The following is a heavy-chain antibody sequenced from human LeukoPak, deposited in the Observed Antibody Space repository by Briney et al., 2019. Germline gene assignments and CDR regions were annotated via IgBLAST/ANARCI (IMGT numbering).Heavy chain of an antibody. CDR3: ARAFEGATLLLPADD. CDR2: INAGNGNT. Sequence: GASVNVSCKASGYTFTSYGISWVRQAPGQGLEWMGWINAGNGNTKYSQKFQGRVTITRDTSASTAYMELSSLRSEDTAVYYCARAFEGATLLLPADDWGQGTLVTVSS. J-gene: IGHJ4*02. D-gene: IGHD1-26*01. V-gene: IGHV1-3*01. CDR1: GYTFTSYG.